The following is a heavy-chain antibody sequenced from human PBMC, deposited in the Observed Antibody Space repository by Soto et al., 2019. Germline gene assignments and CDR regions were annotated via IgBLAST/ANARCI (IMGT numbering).Heavy chain of an antibody. Sequence: ASVKVSCKASGYTFTSYDINWVRQATGQGLEWMGWMNPNSGNTGYAQKFQGRVTMTRNTSIGTAYMELSSLRSEDTAVYYCARVMITFGGVIVINYYYYMDVWGKGTTVTVSS. CDR2: MNPNSGNT. CDR1: GYTFTSYD. CDR3: ARVMITFGGVIVINYYYYMDV. V-gene: IGHV1-8*01. D-gene: IGHD3-16*02. J-gene: IGHJ6*03.